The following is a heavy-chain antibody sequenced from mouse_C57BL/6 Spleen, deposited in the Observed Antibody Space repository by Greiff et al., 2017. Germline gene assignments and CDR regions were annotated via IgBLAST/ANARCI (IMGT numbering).Heavy chain of an antibody. J-gene: IGHJ2*01. CDR1: GYSITSGYY. V-gene: IGHV3-6*01. Sequence: ESGPGLVKPSQSLSLTCSVTGYSITSGYYWNWIRQFPGNKLEWMGYISYDGSNNYNPSLKNRITITRDTSKNQFFLKLNTVTTEDTATYYCARDWDGSSFDYWGQGTTLTVSS. D-gene: IGHD1-1*01. CDR3: ARDWDGSSFDY. CDR2: ISYDGSN.